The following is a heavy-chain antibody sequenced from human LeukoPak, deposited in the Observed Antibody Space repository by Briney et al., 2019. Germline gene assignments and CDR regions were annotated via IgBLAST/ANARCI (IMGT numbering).Heavy chain of an antibody. CDR3: AKGAGGSGYYFHFDY. Sequence: GGSLRLSCAASGFTFSSYAMSWVRQAPGKGLEWVSAIIDSGGSTHYADSVKGRFTISRDNSKNTLYLQMNSLRAEDTAMYYCAKGAGGSGYYFHFDYWGQGTLVTVSS. D-gene: IGHD3-22*01. V-gene: IGHV3-23*01. CDR2: IIDSGGST. J-gene: IGHJ4*02. CDR1: GFTFSSYA.